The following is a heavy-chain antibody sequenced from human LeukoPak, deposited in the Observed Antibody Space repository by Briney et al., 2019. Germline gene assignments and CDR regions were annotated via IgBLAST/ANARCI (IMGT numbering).Heavy chain of an antibody. CDR2: ISGSGSNT. D-gene: IGHD3-10*01. CDR1: GFAFSTYA. J-gene: IGHJ4*02. V-gene: IGHV3-23*01. Sequence: PGGSLRLSCAASGFAFSTYAMSWVRQAPGKGLEWVSSISGSGSNTYYADSVKGQFTISRDSSKSTLYLQMNSLRAEDTAVYYCAKVATYYYGSGGDYWGQGTLVTVSS. CDR3: AKVATYYYGSGGDY.